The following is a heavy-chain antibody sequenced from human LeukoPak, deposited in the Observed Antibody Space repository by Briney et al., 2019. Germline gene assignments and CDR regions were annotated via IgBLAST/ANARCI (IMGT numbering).Heavy chain of an antibody. V-gene: IGHV4-34*01. D-gene: IGHD3-10*01. CDR1: GGSFSGYY. CDR3: ARDLWFGEDAFDI. Sequence: SETLSLTCAVYGGSFSGYYWSWIRQPPGKGQEWIGEINHSGSTNYNPSLKSRVTISVDTSKNQFSLKLSSVTAADTAVYYCARDLWFGEDAFDIWGQGTMVTVSS. J-gene: IGHJ3*02. CDR2: INHSGST.